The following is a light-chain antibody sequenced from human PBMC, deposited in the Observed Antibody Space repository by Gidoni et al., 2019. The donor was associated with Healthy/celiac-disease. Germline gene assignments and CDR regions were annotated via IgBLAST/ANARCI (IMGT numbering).Light chain of an antibody. Sequence: IRMTQSPSSFSASTGDRVTITCRASQCISSYLAWYQQKPGKAPKLLIYAASTLQSGVPSRFSGSGSGTDFTLTISCLQSEDCATYYCQQYYSYPHTFGQGTKVEIK. CDR3: QQYYSYPHT. V-gene: IGKV1-8*01. J-gene: IGKJ1*01. CDR2: AAS. CDR1: QCISSY.